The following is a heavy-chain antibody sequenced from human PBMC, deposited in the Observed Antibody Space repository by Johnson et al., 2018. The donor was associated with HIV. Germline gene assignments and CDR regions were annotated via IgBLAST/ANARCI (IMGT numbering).Heavy chain of an antibody. D-gene: IGHD6-19*01. CDR3: ARDRRNRQWQRLDAFDI. J-gene: IGHJ3*02. CDR1: GFTFDDYA. V-gene: IGHV3-9*01. Sequence: QLVESGGGVVRPGGSLRLSCAASGFTFDDYAMHLVRQAPGKGLEWVSGISWNSDTIGYADSVKGRFTISRDNAKNSLHLQMNSLRAEDTAFYYCARDRRNRQWQRLDAFDIWGQGTMVIVSS. CDR2: ISWNSDTI.